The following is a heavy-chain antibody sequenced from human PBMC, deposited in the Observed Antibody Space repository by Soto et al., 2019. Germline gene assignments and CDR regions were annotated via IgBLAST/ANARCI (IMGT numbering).Heavy chain of an antibody. CDR1: GFTFSSYS. J-gene: IGHJ3*02. Sequence: VGSLRLSCAASGFTFSSYSMNWVRQAPGKGLEWVSSISSSSSYIYYADSVKGRFTISRDNAKNSLYLQMNSLRAEDTAVYYCARALPHDFWSGSNSFDIWGQGTMVTVSS. D-gene: IGHD3-3*01. CDR3: ARALPHDFWSGSNSFDI. CDR2: ISSSSSYI. V-gene: IGHV3-21*01.